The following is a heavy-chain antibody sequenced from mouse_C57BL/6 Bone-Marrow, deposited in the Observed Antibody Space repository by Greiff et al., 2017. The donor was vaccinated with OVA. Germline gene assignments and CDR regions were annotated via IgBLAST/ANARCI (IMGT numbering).Heavy chain of an antibody. CDR2: INPNYGTT. Sequence: EVKLVESGPELVKPGASVKISCKASGYSFTDYNMNWVKQSHGKSLEWIGVINPNYGTTSYNQKFKGKATLTVDQSSSTAYMQRNSLTYEDSAVYYCARWVYRYAMDYWGQGTSGTVSS. V-gene: IGHV1-39*01. J-gene: IGHJ4*01. CDR1: GYSFTDYN. CDR3: ARWVYRYAMDY.